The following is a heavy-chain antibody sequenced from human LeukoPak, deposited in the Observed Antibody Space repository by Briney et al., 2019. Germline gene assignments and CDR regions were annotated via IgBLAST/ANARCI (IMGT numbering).Heavy chain of an antibody. CDR3: ARGSDYSNYVY. CDR2: IYHSGST. D-gene: IGHD4-11*01. Sequence: PSQTLSLTCTVSGGSISSGGYYWSWIRQPPGKGLEWIGYIYHSGSTYYNPSLKSRVTISVDRSKNQFSLKLSSVTAADTAVYYCARGSDYSNYVYWGQGTLVTVSS. CDR1: GGSISSGGYY. J-gene: IGHJ4*02. V-gene: IGHV4-30-2*01.